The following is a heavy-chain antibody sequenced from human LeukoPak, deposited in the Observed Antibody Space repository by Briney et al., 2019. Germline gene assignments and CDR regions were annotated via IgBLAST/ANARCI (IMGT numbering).Heavy chain of an antibody. CDR3: AKEGRGGSTDYFDY. J-gene: IGHJ4*02. CDR1: GFTFSSYG. D-gene: IGHD2-15*01. V-gene: IGHV3-30*18. Sequence: GRSLRLSCAASGFTFSSYGVHWVRQAPGKGLEWVAVISYDGSNKYYADSVKGRFTISRDNSKNTLYLQMNSLRAEDTAVYYCAKEGRGGSTDYFDYWGQGTLVTVSS. CDR2: ISYDGSNK.